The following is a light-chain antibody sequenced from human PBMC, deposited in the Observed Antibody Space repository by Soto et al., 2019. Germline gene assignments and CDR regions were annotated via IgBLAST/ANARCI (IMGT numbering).Light chain of an antibody. J-gene: IGLJ2*01. V-gene: IGLV2-14*03. CDR2: DVN. CDR1: SSDIGTYHY. Sequence: QSVLTQPASVSGSPVQLITISCTGTSSDIGTYHYVSWYQPYPGKAPKLIIFDVNSRPSGVAERFLGSKSGNTASLAVSGLHADDEADYYCSSYTDSSTVIFGGVTKLPVL. CDR3: SSYTDSSTVI.